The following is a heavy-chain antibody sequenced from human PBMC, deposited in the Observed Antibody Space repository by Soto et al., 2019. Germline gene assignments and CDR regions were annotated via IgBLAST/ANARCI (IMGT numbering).Heavy chain of an antibody. CDR1: GGSISSYY. J-gene: IGHJ4*02. CDR3: ARTNRDGYNYLYFDY. V-gene: IGHV4-59*01. CDR2: IYYSGST. Sequence: PSETLSLTCTVSGGSISSYYWSWIRQPPGKGLEWIGYIYYSGSTNYNPSLKSRVTISVDTSKNQFSLKLSSVTAADTAVYYCARTNRDGYNYLYFDYWGQGTLVTVS. D-gene: IGHD5-12*01.